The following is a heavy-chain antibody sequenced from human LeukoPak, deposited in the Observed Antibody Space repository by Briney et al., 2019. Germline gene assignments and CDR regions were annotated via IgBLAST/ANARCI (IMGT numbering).Heavy chain of an antibody. V-gene: IGHV3-30-3*01. Sequence: GGSLRLSCAASGFTFSGYPIHWVRQAPGKGLEWVAVISYDGSNKYYADSVKGRFTISRDNSKNTLYLQMNSLRVEDTAVYYCARDLGGRSGYWGQGTLVTVSS. CDR1: GFTFSGYP. CDR2: ISYDGSNK. D-gene: IGHD1-26*01. J-gene: IGHJ4*02. CDR3: ARDLGGRSGY.